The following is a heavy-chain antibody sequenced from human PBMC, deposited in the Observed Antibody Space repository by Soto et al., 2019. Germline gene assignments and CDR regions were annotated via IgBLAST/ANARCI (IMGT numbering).Heavy chain of an antibody. Sequence: PGESLKISCKGSGYTFTTYWIGWVRQMPGKGLEWIGIIYPGDSDTRYSPSFRGQVSISADKSINTAYLQWSSLKASDTAMYYCARQTGTSFNWFDPWGQGTLVTVSS. J-gene: IGHJ5*02. CDR3: ARQTGTSFNWFDP. CDR2: IYPGDSDT. V-gene: IGHV5-51*01. CDR1: GYTFTTYW. D-gene: IGHD1-7*01.